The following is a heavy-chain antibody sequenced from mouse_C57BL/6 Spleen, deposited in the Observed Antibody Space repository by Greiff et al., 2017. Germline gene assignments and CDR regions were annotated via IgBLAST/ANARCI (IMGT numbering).Heavy chain of an antibody. D-gene: IGHD5-1-1*01. CDR3: ARNTEGAMDY. CDR1: GYTFTTYP. V-gene: IGHV1-47*01. J-gene: IGHJ4*01. Sequence: LVESGAELVKPGASVKMSCKASGYTFTTYPIEWMKQNHGKSLAWIGNFHPYNDDTKYNEKFKGKATLTVEKSSSTAYLELSRLTSDDSAVXYCARNTEGAMDYWGQGTSGTVSS. CDR2: FHPYNDDT.